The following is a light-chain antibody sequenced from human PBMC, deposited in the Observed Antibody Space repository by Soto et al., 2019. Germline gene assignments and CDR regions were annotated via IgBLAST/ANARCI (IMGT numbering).Light chain of an antibody. CDR1: QSVSSSY. V-gene: IGKV3-20*01. Sequence: EIVLTQSPGILSLSPGERATLSCRASQSVSSSYLAWYQQKPGQAPRLLIYVASSRATGIPDRFSGSGSGTDFTLTISRLEPEDVAVYYCQQYCSTLWTFGQGTKVEIK. CDR2: VAS. J-gene: IGKJ1*01. CDR3: QQYCSTLWT.